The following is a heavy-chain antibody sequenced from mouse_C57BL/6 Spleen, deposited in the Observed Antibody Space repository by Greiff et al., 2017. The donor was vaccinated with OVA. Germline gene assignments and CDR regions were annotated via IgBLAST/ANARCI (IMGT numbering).Heavy chain of an antibody. CDR2: IWRGGST. CDR3: APLYGKAPMDD. Sequence: VKLMESGPGLVQPSQSLSITCTVSGFSLTSYGVHWVRQSPGKGLEWLGVIWRGGSTDYNAAFMSRLSIIKDNSKSQVFFKMHGLQADDTAIYYCAPLYGKAPMDDWGQGTSVTVSS. J-gene: IGHJ4*01. D-gene: IGHD2-1*01. V-gene: IGHV2-5*01. CDR1: GFSLTSYG.